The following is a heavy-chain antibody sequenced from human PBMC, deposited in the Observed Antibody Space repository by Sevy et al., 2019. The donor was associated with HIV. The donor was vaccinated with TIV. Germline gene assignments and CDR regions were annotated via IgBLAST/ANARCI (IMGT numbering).Heavy chain of an antibody. D-gene: IGHD3-10*01. CDR2: ISSSSNYI. Sequence: GGSLRLSCAASGFTFSDYYMSWIRQAPGKGLQWVSSISSSSNYIYYADSVKGRFTISRDNAKNSLYIQMNSLRAEDTAVYYCARPYGSGSWEAFDIWGQGTMVTVSS. V-gene: IGHV3-11*06. CDR3: ARPYGSGSWEAFDI. CDR1: GFTFSDYY. J-gene: IGHJ3*02.